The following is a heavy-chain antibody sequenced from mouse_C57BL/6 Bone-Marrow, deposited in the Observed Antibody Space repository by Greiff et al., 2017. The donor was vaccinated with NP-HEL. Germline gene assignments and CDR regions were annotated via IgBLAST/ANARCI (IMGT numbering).Heavy chain of an antibody. J-gene: IGHJ1*03. Sequence: EVQLQESEGGLVQPGSSMKLSCTASGFTFSDYYMAWVRQVPEKGLEWVANINYDGSSTYYLDSLKSRFIISRDNAKNILYLQMSSLKSEDTATYYCAREHYYGSSYLYWYFDVWGTGTTVTVSS. CDR2: INYDGSST. D-gene: IGHD1-1*01. V-gene: IGHV5-16*01. CDR1: GFTFSDYY. CDR3: AREHYYGSSYLYWYFDV.